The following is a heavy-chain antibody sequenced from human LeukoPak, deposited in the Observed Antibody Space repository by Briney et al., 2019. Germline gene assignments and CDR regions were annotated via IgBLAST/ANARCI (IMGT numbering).Heavy chain of an antibody. Sequence: GASVKVSCKASGYTFTAYYIHWVRQAPGQGLEWMGWFNPNSGGTNYAQEFQGRVTMTRDTSISTAYMELSRLRSDDTAVYYCASGARRTSCLDYWGQGTLVTVSS. V-gene: IGHV1-2*02. D-gene: IGHD2-2*01. CDR2: FNPNSGGT. CDR1: GYTFTAYY. CDR3: ASGARRTSCLDY. J-gene: IGHJ4*02.